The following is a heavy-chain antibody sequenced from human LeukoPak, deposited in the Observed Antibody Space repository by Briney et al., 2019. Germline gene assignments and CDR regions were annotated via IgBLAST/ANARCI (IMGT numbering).Heavy chain of an antibody. CDR2: IYSSGST. CDR3: ARRFDCSGGSCYSTFDY. J-gene: IGHJ4*02. CDR1: GGSISSSPYY. V-gene: IGHV4-39*07. D-gene: IGHD2-15*01. Sequence: SETLSLTCTVSGGSISSSPYYWTWIRQPPGKGLEWIGNIYSSGSTYYNPSLKSRVTISVDTSKNQFSLKLSSVTAADTAVYYCARRFDCSGGSCYSTFDYWGQGTLVTVSS.